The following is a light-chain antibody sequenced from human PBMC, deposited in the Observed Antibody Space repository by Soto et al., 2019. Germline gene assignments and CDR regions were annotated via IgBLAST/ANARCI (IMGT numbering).Light chain of an antibody. CDR3: QQYNNWPPLT. CDR2: AAI. CDR1: QNILTY. J-gene: IGKJ4*01. Sequence: DIQMTQSPSSLSASVGDRVTITCRASQNILTYLNWYQQRPGKAPKFLIYAAISVQDGVPSRFSGSESGTEFNLTISSLQSEDFAVYYCQQYNNWPPLTFGGGTKVEIK. V-gene: IGKV1-39*01.